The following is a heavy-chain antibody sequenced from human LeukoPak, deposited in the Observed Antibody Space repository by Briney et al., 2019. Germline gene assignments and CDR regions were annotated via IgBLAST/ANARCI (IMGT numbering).Heavy chain of an antibody. D-gene: IGHD5-18*01. J-gene: IGHJ4*02. Sequence: PGGSLRLSCAASGFTFSDYYMSWIRQAPGKGLEWVSYISSSGSTIYYADSVKGRFTISRDNAKNSLYLQMNSLRAEDTAVYYCARQYISGQWYFDYWGQGTLVTVSS. CDR3: ARQYISGQWYFDY. CDR2: ISSSGSTI. V-gene: IGHV3-11*04. CDR1: GFTFSDYY.